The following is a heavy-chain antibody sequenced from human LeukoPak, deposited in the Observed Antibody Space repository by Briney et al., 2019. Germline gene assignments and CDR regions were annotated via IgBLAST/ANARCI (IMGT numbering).Heavy chain of an antibody. Sequence: PGKSLRLSCAASGFTFSSYAMSWVRQAPGKGLEWVSAISGSGGSTYYADSVKGRFTISRDNSKNTLYLQMNSLRAEDTAVYYCAKGPYDFWSGYYVYYYMDVWGKGTTVTVSS. CDR1: GFTFSSYA. CDR2: ISGSGGST. CDR3: AKGPYDFWSGYYVYYYMDV. D-gene: IGHD3-3*01. V-gene: IGHV3-23*01. J-gene: IGHJ6*03.